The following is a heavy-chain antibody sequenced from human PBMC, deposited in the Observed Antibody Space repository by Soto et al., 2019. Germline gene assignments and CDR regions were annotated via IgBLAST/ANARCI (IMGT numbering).Heavy chain of an antibody. V-gene: IGHV4-59*01. Sequence: SETLSLTCTVSGGSISSYYWSWIRQPPGKGLEWIGYIYYSGSTNYNPSLKSRVTISVDTSKNQFSLKLSSVTAADTAVYYCARSGYSGYSNWFDPWGQGTLVTVSS. D-gene: IGHD5-12*01. CDR1: GGSISSYY. CDR3: ARSGYSGYSNWFDP. CDR2: IYYSGST. J-gene: IGHJ5*02.